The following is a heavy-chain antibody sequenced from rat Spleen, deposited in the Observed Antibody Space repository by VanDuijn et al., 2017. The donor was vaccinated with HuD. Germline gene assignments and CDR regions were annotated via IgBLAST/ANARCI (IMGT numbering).Heavy chain of an antibody. D-gene: IGHD1-2*01. J-gene: IGHJ1*01. CDR2: ISPSGGST. CDR3: ATDREETIAPHWYFDF. CDR1: GFTFSNYG. V-gene: IGHV5-19*01. Sequence: EVQLVESGGGLVQPGRSLKLSCAASGFTFSNYGMHWIRQAPTKGLEWVASISPSGGSTYYRDSVKGRFTISRDNAKSTLYLQMDSLRSEDTATYYCATDREETIAPHWYFDFWGPGTMVTVSS.